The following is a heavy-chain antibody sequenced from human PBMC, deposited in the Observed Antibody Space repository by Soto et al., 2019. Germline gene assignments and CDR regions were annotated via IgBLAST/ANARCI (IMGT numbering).Heavy chain of an antibody. V-gene: IGHV3-53*04. J-gene: IGHJ6*02. CDR2: IYSGGST. D-gene: IGHD3-22*01. CDR1: GFTVSSNY. CDR3: ARASQEYYYDSSGYSYYYYGMDV. Sequence: GGSLRLSCAASGFTVSSNYMSWVRQAPGKGLEWVSVIYSGGSTYYADSVKGRFTISRHNSKNTLYLQMNSLRAEDTAVYYCARASQEYYYDSSGYSYYYYGMDVWGQGTTVTVSS.